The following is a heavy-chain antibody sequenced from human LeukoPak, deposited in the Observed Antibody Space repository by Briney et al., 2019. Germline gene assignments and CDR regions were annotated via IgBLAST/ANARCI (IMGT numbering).Heavy chain of an antibody. CDR2: INHSGST. V-gene: IGHV4-30-2*01. Sequence: SQTLSLTCAVSGGSISSGGYSWSWIRQPPGKGLEWIGEINHSGSTNYNPSLKSQVTISVDTSKNQFSLKLSSVTAADTAVYYCAREGWAGDLFLYYYYGMDVWGQGTTVTVSS. CDR1: GGSISSGGYS. D-gene: IGHD2-21*01. CDR3: AREGWAGDLFLYYYYGMDV. J-gene: IGHJ6*02.